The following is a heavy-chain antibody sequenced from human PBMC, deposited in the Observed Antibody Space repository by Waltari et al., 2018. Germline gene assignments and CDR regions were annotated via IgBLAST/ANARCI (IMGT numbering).Heavy chain of an antibody. J-gene: IGHJ5*02. CDR3: AREGAMIRAALQQNWFDP. CDR2: INPNSGGT. V-gene: IGHV1-2*06. D-gene: IGHD1-1*01. CDR1: GYTFTSYD. Sequence: QVQLVQSGAEVKKPGASVKVSCKASGYTFTSYDINWVRQATGQGLEWMGRINPNSGGTNYAQKCQGRVTMTRDTSISTAYMELSRLRSDDTAVYYCAREGAMIRAALQQNWFDPWGQGTLVTVSS.